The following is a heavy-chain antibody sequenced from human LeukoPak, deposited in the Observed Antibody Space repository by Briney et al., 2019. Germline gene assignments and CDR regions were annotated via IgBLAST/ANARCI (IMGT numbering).Heavy chain of an antibody. D-gene: IGHD6-13*01. Sequence: GGSLRLSCAASGFTFSSFGMHWVRQAPGKGLEWVAFISYDGSIKYYADSVKGRFTISRDDSKNTLYLQMSGLRTEDTAVYYCARDTITAAGSHFDYWGQGTLVTVSS. V-gene: IGHV3-30*19. CDR2: ISYDGSIK. CDR3: ARDTITAAGSHFDY. J-gene: IGHJ4*02. CDR1: GFTFSSFG.